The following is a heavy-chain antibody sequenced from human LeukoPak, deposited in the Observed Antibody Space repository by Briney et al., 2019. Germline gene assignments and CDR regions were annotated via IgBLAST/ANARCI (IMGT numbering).Heavy chain of an antibody. CDR2: IYTRGST. Sequence: PSETLSLTCTVSGGSISSYYWSWIRQPAGKGLEWIRRIYTRGSTNYNPSLKSRVTMSVDTSKNQFSLKLSSVTAADTAVYYCAREVVPAAGRYYYYYGMDVWGQGTTVTVSS. CDR3: AREVVPAAGRYYYYYGMDV. V-gene: IGHV4-4*07. D-gene: IGHD2-2*01. J-gene: IGHJ6*02. CDR1: GGSISSYY.